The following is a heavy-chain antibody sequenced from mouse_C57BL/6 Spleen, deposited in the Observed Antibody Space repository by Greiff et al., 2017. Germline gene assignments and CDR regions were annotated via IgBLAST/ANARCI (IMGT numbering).Heavy chain of an antibody. V-gene: IGHV5-16*01. D-gene: IGHD2-4*01. J-gene: IGHJ4*01. CDR2: INYDGSST. CDR3: AREGDYDLYYYAMGY. CDR1: GFTFSDYY. Sequence: EVHLVESEGGLVQPGSSMKLSCTASGFTFSDYYMAWVRQVPEKGLEWVANINYDGSSTYYLDSLKSRFIISRDNAKNILYLQMSSLKSEDTATYYCAREGDYDLYYYAMGYWGQGTSVTVSS.